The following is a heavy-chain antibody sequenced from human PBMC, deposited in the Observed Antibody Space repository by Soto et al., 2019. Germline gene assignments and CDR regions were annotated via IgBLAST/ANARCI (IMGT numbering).Heavy chain of an antibody. CDR1: GYTFTTYY. J-gene: IGHJ3*02. V-gene: IGHV1-46*01. D-gene: IGHD6-13*01. CDR2: INPSAGST. CDR3: AREDDREGAGGFDI. Sequence: ASVKVSCKAFGYTFTTYYVHWVRQAPGQGLEWMGMINPSAGSTSYAQKFQGRVTMTRDTSTTTVYMELSSLRSEDTAVYYCAREDDREGAGGFDICGQGTLVTVSS.